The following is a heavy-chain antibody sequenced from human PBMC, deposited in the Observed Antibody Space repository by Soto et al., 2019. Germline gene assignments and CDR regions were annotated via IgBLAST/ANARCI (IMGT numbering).Heavy chain of an antibody. CDR3: ARRRHDILTGDQASPYYYYYYMDV. CDR1: GGSISNFY. V-gene: IGHV4-59*08. D-gene: IGHD3-9*01. Sequence: PSETLSLTCTVSGGSISNFYWSWIRQPPGKGLEWIGYVYYTGSTSYNPSLKRRVTFSADSSRGQFSLRLSSVTAADTAVYYCARRRHDILTGDQASPYYYYYYMDVWGKGTTVTVSS. CDR2: VYYTGST. J-gene: IGHJ6*03.